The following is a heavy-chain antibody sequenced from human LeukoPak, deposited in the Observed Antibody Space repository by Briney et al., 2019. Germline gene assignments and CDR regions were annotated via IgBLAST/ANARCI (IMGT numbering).Heavy chain of an antibody. D-gene: IGHD2-15*01. CDR1: GYSFTSYW. CDR2: IYPGDSDT. V-gene: IGHV5-51*01. J-gene: IGHJ3*01. CDR3: ARHLYCSGGSCYER. Sequence: GASLQISCKGSGYSFTSYWIGWVRQVPGKGLEWMGIIYPGDSDTKHSPSFQGQVTISADKSISTAYLQWSSLKVSDTAMYYCARHLYCSGGSCYERWGQGTMVTVSS.